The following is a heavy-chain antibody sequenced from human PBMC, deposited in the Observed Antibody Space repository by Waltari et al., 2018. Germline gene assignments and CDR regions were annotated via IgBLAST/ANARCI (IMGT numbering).Heavy chain of an antibody. CDR3: ARGWLQVAPPYYYYMDV. Sequence: QVQLLQWGAGLLKPSETLSLTCAVYGGSFSGYYCSWLRQLPGKGLEWLGEINQNASPDYNPSLKSRATISIETSKNQFSLKLDSVTAADTGVYYCARGWLQVAPPYYYYMDVWDRGTAVTVSS. CDR1: GGSFSGYY. CDR2: INQNASP. V-gene: IGHV4-34*01. J-gene: IGHJ6*03. D-gene: IGHD6-19*01.